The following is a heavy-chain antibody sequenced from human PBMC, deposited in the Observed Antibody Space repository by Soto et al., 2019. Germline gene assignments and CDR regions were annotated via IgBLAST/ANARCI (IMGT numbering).Heavy chain of an antibody. Sequence: QPGGSLRLSCAASGFTFSSYAMSWVRQAPGKGLEWVSAISGSGGSTYYADSVKGRFTISRDNSKNTLYLQMNSLRAEDTAVYYCAKAQTGDRQWLVGGYYYGMDVWGQGNTVTVSS. V-gene: IGHV3-23*01. CDR2: ISGSGGST. J-gene: IGHJ6*02. CDR1: GFTFSSYA. CDR3: AKAQTGDRQWLVGGYYYGMDV. D-gene: IGHD6-19*01.